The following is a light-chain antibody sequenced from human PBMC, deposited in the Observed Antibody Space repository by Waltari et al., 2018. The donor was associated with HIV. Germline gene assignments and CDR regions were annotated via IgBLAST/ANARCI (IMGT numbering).Light chain of an antibody. J-gene: IGLJ3*02. CDR3: GADHGSGSNFNWV. CDR2: GGSGGIVG. V-gene: IGLV9-49*01. CDR1: SGYSHSN. Sequence: HPVLPQPPSASASLGASVTLTCPPSSGYSHSNVDWYQQSPRQGPRFVMRGGSGGIVGSKGDGIPDRFSVLGSGLNRFLTIKNIQEEDEADYHCGADHGSGSNFNWVFGGGTKLTVL.